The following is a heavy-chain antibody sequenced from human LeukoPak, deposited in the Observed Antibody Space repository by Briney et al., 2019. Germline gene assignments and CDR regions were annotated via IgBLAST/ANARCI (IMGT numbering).Heavy chain of an antibody. CDR1: GFTFSNYW. CDR2: IKQDGSEK. Sequence: GGSLRLSCAASGFTFSNYWMTWVRQAPGEGLEWVANIKQDGSEKYYVDSVKGRFTISRDNAKNSLYLQMNSLRAEDTAVYYCARGPRLWQQLASYYYGMDVWGLGTTVTVSS. J-gene: IGHJ6*02. D-gene: IGHD6-13*01. CDR3: ARGPRLWQQLASYYYGMDV. V-gene: IGHV3-7*05.